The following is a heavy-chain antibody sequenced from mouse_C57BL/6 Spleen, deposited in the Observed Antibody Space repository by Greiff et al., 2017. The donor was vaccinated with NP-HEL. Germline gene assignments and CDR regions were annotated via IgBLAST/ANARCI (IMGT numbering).Heavy chain of an antibody. V-gene: IGHV5-4*01. CDR2: ISDGGSYT. CDR3: ARGEGYDYDEDAMDY. Sequence: DVQLQESGGGLVKPGGSLKLSCAASGFTFSSYAMSWVRQTPEKRLEWVATISDGGSYTYYPDNVKGRFTISRDNAKNNLYLQMSHLKSEDTAMYYCARGEGYDYDEDAMDYWGQGTSVTVSS. CDR1: GFTFSSYA. J-gene: IGHJ4*01. D-gene: IGHD2-4*01.